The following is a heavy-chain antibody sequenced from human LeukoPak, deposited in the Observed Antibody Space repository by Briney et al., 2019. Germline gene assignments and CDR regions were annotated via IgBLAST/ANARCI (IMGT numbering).Heavy chain of an antibody. CDR3: TTSSGDGYCGGDCYPDDY. V-gene: IGHV3-15*01. Sequence: GGSLRLSCAASGFTFSNAWLSWVRQAPGKGLEWVGRIKSKTDGGTTDYAAPVKGRFTISRDDSKNTLYLQLNRLTTADTAVSYCTTSSGDGYCGGDCYPDDYWGQGTLVTVSS. CDR1: GFTFSNAW. D-gene: IGHD2-21*01. CDR2: IKSKTDGGTT. J-gene: IGHJ4*02.